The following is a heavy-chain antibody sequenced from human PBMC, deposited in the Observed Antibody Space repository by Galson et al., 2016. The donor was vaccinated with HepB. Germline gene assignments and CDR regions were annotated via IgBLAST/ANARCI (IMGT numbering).Heavy chain of an antibody. D-gene: IGHD1-26*01. CDR2: ISHSGDSI. Sequence: SLRLSCAVSGFTFSSYAMNWVRQAPGKGLEWVSDISHSGDSIYYADSVKGRFTISRDDSKNTLYLQMNSLWPEDTAVYYCARGRVGATPADYWGQGTLVTVSS. V-gene: IGHV3-23*01. CDR1: GFTFSSYA. CDR3: ARGRVGATPADY. J-gene: IGHJ4*02.